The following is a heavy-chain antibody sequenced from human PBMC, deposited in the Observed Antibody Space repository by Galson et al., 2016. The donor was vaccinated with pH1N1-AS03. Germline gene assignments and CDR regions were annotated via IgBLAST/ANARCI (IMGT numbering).Heavy chain of an antibody. CDR2: ISGSGDNT. D-gene: IGHD6-13*01. CDR3: AKVMHGYGSSWSNFFDH. V-gene: IGHV3-23*01. Sequence: SLRLSCAASGFPFSTYAMSWVRQAQGMGLEWVSAISGSGDNTFYEDSVRGRFTISRDNSENTLYLQMNNLRAEDTAVYYCAKVMHGYGSSWSNFFDHWGQGTLVTVSS. CDR1: GFPFSTYA. J-gene: IGHJ4*02.